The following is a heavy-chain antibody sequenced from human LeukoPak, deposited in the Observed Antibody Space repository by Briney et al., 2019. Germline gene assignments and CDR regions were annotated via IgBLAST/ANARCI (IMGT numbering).Heavy chain of an antibody. Sequence: GGSLRLSCAASGFTFSSYGMHWVRQAPGKGLEWVAVISYDGSNKYYADSVKGRFTISRDNSKNTLYLQMNSLRAEDTAVYYCAKDLGATNWFDPWGQGTPVTVSS. CDR1: GFTFSSYG. V-gene: IGHV3-30*18. CDR2: ISYDGSNK. D-gene: IGHD1-1*01. J-gene: IGHJ5*02. CDR3: AKDLGATNWFDP.